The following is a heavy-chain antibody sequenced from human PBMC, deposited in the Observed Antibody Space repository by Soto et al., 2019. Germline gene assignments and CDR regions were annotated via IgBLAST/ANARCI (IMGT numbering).Heavy chain of an antibody. CDR3: ARSVRGSCFDY. Sequence: QVQLQGSGPGLVKPSQTLSLTCTVSGGSIIHGGYYWTWIRQHPGKGLEWIGYVYYSGRTYYNPALKSRVIISVDTSKHQFSLKVSSVTAADTAVYYCARSVRGSCFDYWAQGTLVTVSS. J-gene: IGHJ4*02. V-gene: IGHV4-31*03. D-gene: IGHD2-15*01. CDR1: GGSIIHGGYY. CDR2: VYYSGRT.